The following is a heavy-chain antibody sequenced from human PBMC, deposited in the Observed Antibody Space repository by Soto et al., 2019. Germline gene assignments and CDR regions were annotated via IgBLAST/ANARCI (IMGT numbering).Heavy chain of an antibody. Sequence: ASVKVSCKASGYTFTSYGISWVRQAPGQGLEWMGWISAYNGNTNYAQKLQGRVTMTRNTSISTAYMELSSLRSEDTAVYYCARCSADYDFWSGYYYYYYYMDVWGKGTTVTVSS. CDR1: GYTFTSYG. CDR3: ARCSADYDFWSGYYYYYYYMDV. V-gene: IGHV1-18*01. D-gene: IGHD3-3*01. J-gene: IGHJ6*03. CDR2: ISAYNGNT.